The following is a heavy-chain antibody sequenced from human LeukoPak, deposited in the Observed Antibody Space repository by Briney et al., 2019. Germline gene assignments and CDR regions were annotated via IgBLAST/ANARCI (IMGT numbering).Heavy chain of an antibody. J-gene: IGHJ4*02. D-gene: IGHD5-12*01. CDR3: ARDWTGYSGYNWRGPLDY. V-gene: IGHV1-18*01. CDR2: ISAYNGNT. Sequence: ASVKVSCKASGYTFTSYGISWVRQAPGQGLEWMGWISAYNGNTNYAQKLQGRVTMTTDTSTSTAYMELRSLRSDDTAVYYCARDWTGYSGYNWRGPLDYWGQGTLVTVSS. CDR1: GYTFTSYG.